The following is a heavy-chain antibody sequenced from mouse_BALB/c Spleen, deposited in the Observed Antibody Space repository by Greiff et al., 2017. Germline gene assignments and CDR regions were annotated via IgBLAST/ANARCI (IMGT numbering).Heavy chain of an antibody. CDR1: GYAFTTYL. D-gene: IGHD1-1*01. J-gene: IGHJ2*01. CDR2: INPGSVGT. CDR3: ARDYYGFDY. Sequence: QVQLQQSGAELVRPGTSVKVSCKASGYAFTTYLIEWVKQRPGQGLEWSGVINPGSVGTNYNEKFKGKATLTADNSSSTAYMQLSSLTSDDSAVYFCARDYYGFDYWGQGTTLTVSS. V-gene: IGHV1-54*01.